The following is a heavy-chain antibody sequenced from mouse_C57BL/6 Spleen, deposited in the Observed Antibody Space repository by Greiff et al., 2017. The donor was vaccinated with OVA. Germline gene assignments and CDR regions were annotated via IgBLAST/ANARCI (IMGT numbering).Heavy chain of an antibody. J-gene: IGHJ4*01. Sequence: VQLQQSGPELVKPGASVKMSCKASGYTFTTYHMDWMKQKHGKSLEWIGNLHPYNDDTIYNKKFKGKATLTVDKSSSTAYMELSRLTSEDTAVYYCARPIRVTYMDYWGQGTTVTVSS. V-gene: IGHV1-47*01. CDR3: ARPIRVTYMDY. CDR1: GYTFTTYH. D-gene: IGHD2-2*01. CDR2: LHPYNDDT.